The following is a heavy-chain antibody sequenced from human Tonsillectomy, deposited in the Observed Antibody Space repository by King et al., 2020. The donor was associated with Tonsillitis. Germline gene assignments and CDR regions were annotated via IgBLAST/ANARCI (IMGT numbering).Heavy chain of an antibody. V-gene: IGHV4-59*01. J-gene: IGHJ6*02. D-gene: IGHD6-19*01. CDR3: ARDKYSSGWSDYYYYYGMDV. Sequence: VQLQESGPGLVKPSETLSLTCTVSGGSISSYYWSWIRQPPGKGLEWIGYIYYSGSTNYNPSLKSRVTISVDTSKNQFSLKLSSVTAADTAVYYCARDKYSSGWSDYYYYYGMDVWGQGTTVTVSS. CDR2: IYYSGST. CDR1: GGSISSYY.